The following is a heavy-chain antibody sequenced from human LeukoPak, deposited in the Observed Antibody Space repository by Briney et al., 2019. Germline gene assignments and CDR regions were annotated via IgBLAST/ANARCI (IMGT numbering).Heavy chain of an antibody. CDR3: ATYDSPAYYYYMDV. CDR1: GYTLTELS. V-gene: IGHV1-24*01. D-gene: IGHD3-3*01. CDR2: FDPEDGET. J-gene: IGHJ6*03. Sequence: GASVEVSCKVSGYTLTELSMHWVRQAPGKGLEWMGGFDPEDGETIYAQKFQGRVTMTEDTSTDTAYMELSSLRSEDTAVYYCATYDSPAYYYYMDVWGKGTTVTVSS.